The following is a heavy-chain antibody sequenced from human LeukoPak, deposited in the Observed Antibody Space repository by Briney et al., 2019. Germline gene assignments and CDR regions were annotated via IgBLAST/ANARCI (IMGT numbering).Heavy chain of an antibody. CDR2: MNPNSGNT. CDR3: ARDPDRIAAAGTPTTDY. V-gene: IGHV1-8*01. Sequence: ASVKVSCKASGYTFTSYDINWVRQATGQGLEWMGWMNPNSGNTCYAQKFQGRVTMTRNTSISTAYMELSSLRSEDTAVYYCARDPDRIAAAGTPTTDYWGQGTLVTVSS. D-gene: IGHD6-13*01. CDR1: GYTFTSYD. J-gene: IGHJ4*02.